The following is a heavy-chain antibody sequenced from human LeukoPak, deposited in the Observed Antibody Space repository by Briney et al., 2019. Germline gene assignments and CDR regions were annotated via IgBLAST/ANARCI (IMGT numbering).Heavy chain of an antibody. CDR2: INSDGSST. CDR3: ARDRGLTALPFDY. CDR1: GFTFSSYW. J-gene: IGHJ4*02. V-gene: IGHV3-74*01. D-gene: IGHD3-9*01. Sequence: GGSLRLSCAASGFTFSSYWMHWVRQAPGKGLVWVSRINSDGSSTSYADSVKGRFTISRDNARNTLYLQMNSLRAEDTAVYYCARDRGLTALPFDYWGQGTLATVSS.